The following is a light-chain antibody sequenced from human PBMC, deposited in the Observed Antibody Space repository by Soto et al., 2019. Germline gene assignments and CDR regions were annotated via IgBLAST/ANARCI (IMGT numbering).Light chain of an antibody. J-gene: IGLJ2*01. V-gene: IGLV2-14*01. CDR1: SSDVGGYDY. CDR3: SSYTISSPVV. CDR2: EVS. Sequence: QSALAQPASVSGSPGQSITISCTATSSDVGGYDYVSWYQQHPGKAPKLMIYEVSNRPSGVSNRFSGSKSGNTASLTISGLQAEDEADYYCSSYTISSPVVFGGGTKLTVL.